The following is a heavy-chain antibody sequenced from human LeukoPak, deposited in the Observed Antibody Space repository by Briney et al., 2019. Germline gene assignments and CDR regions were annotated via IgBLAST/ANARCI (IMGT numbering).Heavy chain of an antibody. D-gene: IGHD3-3*01. J-gene: IGHJ4*02. CDR2: INPNSGGT. CDR1: GYTFTRYY. Sequence: ASVKVSCKASGYTFTRYYMHWVRQAPGPGLEWMGWINPNSGGTKYAQKFQGRVTMTRDTSISTAYMELSRLRSDDTAVYYGARDWSNLDYWGQGTLVTVSS. V-gene: IGHV1-2*02. CDR3: ARDWSNLDY.